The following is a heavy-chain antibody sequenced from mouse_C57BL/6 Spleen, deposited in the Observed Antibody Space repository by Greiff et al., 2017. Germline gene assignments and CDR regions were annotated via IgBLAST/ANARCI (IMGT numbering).Heavy chain of an antibody. V-gene: IGHV1-64*01. CDR2: IHPNSGST. Sequence: VQLQQPGAELVKPGASVKLSCKASGYTFTSYWMHWVKQRPGQGLEWIGMIHPNSGSTNYNEKFKSKATLTVDKSSSSAYMQLSSLTSEDSAVYYCATNGGNPFDYWGQGTTLTVSS. CDR1: GYTFTSYW. CDR3: ATNGGNPFDY. J-gene: IGHJ2*01. D-gene: IGHD1-1*02.